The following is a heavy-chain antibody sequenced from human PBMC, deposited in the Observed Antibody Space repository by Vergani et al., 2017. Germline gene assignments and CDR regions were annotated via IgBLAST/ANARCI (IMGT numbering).Heavy chain of an antibody. J-gene: IGHJ5*02. D-gene: IGHD6-13*01. CDR1: GYSINSGYY. CDR3: ARKAAGLNWFDP. CDR2: IYHYGST. V-gene: IGHV4-38-2*01. Sequence: QVQLQESGPGLVKASETLSLTCAVSGYSINSGYYWGWIRQPPGKGLEWIGSIYHYGSTYYNPSLKSRVTISIDPSKNPFSLRLSSVTAADTAVYYCARKAAGLNWFDPWGQGTLVTVSS.